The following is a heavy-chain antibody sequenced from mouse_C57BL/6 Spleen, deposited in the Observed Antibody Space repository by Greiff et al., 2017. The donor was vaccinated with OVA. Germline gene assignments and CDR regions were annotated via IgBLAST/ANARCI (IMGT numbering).Heavy chain of an antibody. CDR3: ARISSSWYFDV. CDR2: IYPSDSET. D-gene: IGHD1-1*01. CDR1: GYTFTSYW. J-gene: IGHJ1*03. V-gene: IGHV1-61*01. Sequence: VQLQQPGAELVRPGSSVKLSCKASGYTFTSYWMDWVKQRPGQGLEWIGNIYPSDSETHYNQKFKDKATLTVDKSSSTAYMQLSSLTSEDSAVYYCARISSSWYFDVWGTGTTVTVSS.